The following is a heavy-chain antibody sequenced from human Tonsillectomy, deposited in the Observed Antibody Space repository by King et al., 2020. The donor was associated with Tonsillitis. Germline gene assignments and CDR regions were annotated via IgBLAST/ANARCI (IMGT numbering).Heavy chain of an antibody. J-gene: IGHJ4*02. D-gene: IGHD6-19*01. CDR2: VYSGVAT. CDR3: ARNGGGNGSGWGYGFHY. V-gene: IGHV3-66*01. Sequence: VQLVESGGDLVQPGGSLRLSCAASGFTVSSNYMTWVRQAPGKGLEWVSLVYSGVATYYADSVKGRFTISRDNSKNTLNLQMNNLRVEDTAVCYCARNGGGNGSGWGYGFHYWGQGTLVTVSS. CDR1: GFTVSSNY.